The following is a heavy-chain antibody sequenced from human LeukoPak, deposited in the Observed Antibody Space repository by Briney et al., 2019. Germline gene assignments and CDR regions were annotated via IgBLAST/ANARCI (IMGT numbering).Heavy chain of an antibody. J-gene: IGHJ4*02. V-gene: IGHV4-59*01. Sequence: PSETLSLTCTVSGGSISSYYWSWIRQPPEKGLEWIGYIHYSGSTSYNPSLKSRVTMSVDTSNNQFSLKVSSVTAADTAVYYCARGGNSWYADYWGQGTLVTVSS. CDR2: IHYSGST. CDR1: GGSISSYY. CDR3: ARGGNSWYADY. D-gene: IGHD6-13*01.